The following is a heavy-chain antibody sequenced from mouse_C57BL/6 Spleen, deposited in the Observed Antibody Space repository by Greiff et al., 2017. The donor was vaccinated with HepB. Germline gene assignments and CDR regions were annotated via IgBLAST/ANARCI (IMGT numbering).Heavy chain of an antibody. V-gene: IGHV1-82*01. CDR3: ARWLLSYYFDY. J-gene: IGHJ2*01. CDR1: GYAFSSSW. Sequence: QLQQSGPELVKPGASVKISCKASGYAFSSSWMNWVKQRPGKGLEWIGRIYPGDGDTNYNGKFKGKATLTADKSSSTAYMQLSSLTSEDSAVYFCARWLLSYYFDYWGQGTTLTVSS. CDR2: IYPGDGDT. D-gene: IGHD2-3*01.